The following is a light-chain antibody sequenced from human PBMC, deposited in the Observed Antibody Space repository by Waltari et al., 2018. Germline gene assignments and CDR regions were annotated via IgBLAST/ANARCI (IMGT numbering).Light chain of an antibody. Sequence: EVVMTQSPATLSVSPGERATLSCRASQNVNSNLAWYQQKPGQAPRLLIYGASTTATGIPARFSGSGSGTEFTLTISSLQSEDFAVYYCHQYNNWPPFTFGQGTKLEIK. V-gene: IGKV3-15*01. CDR2: GAS. CDR1: QNVNSN. CDR3: HQYNNWPPFT. J-gene: IGKJ2*01.